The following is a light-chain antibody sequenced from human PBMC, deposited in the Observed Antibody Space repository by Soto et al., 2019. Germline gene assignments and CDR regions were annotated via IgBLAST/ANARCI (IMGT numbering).Light chain of an antibody. J-gene: IGKJ3*01. Sequence: EIVLTQSPGTLSLSPGERATLSCTASQSVTSSCLAWYQRKPGQAPRLLIHTTSTRATDIPDRFSGSGSGTDFTLTISRVEPEDFAVYYCQQCGGSPLFSFGPGTRVDI. CDR2: TTS. V-gene: IGKV3-20*01. CDR3: QQCGGSPLFS. CDR1: QSVTSSC.